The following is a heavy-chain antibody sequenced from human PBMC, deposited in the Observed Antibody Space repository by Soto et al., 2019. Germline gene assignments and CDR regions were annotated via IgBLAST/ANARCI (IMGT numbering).Heavy chain of an antibody. Sequence: ASVKVSCKASGYTFTSYGISWVRQAPGQGLEWMGWISAYNGNTNYAQKLQGRVTMTSDTSTSTAYMELRSLRSDDTAVYYCARAPAGDRAFDIWGQGTMVTVSS. CDR2: ISAYNGNT. CDR1: GYTFTSYG. D-gene: IGHD3-16*01. J-gene: IGHJ3*02. CDR3: ARAPAGDRAFDI. V-gene: IGHV1-18*01.